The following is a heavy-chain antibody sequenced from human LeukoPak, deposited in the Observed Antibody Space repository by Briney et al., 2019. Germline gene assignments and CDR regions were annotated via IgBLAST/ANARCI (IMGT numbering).Heavy chain of an antibody. CDR2: ISYDGSNK. CDR3: AKQVPGQWLTPSSD. V-gene: IGHV3-30*04. J-gene: IGHJ4*02. Sequence: GRSLRLSCAASGFTFSSYAMHWVRQAPGKGLEWVAVISYDGSNKYYADSVKGRFTISRDNSKNTLYLQMNSLRAEDTAVYYCAKQVPGQWLTPSSDWGQGTLVTVSS. D-gene: IGHD6-19*01. CDR1: GFTFSSYA.